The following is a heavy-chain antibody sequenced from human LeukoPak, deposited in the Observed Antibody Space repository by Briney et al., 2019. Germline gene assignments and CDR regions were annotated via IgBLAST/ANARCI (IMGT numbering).Heavy chain of an antibody. V-gene: IGHV3-11*01. CDR3: AKDRGIVGATGYFNY. Sequence: GGSLRLSCAVSGFTFSDYYMSWIRQAPGKGLEWVSYISGSGYTIYYADSVKGRFTISRDNSKNTLYLQMNSLRVEDTAVYYCAKDRGIVGATGYFNYWGQGTLVTVSS. D-gene: IGHD1-26*01. CDR1: GFTFSDYY. J-gene: IGHJ4*02. CDR2: ISGSGYTI.